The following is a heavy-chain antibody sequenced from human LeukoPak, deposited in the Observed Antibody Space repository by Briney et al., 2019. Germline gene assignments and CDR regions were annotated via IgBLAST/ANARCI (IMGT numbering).Heavy chain of an antibody. J-gene: IGHJ4*02. D-gene: IGHD4-17*01. CDR3: AITGGPTVTAFDL. CDR2: INHDGGDK. V-gene: IGHV3-7*02. CDR1: GFIFRNYW. Sequence: GVSLRLSCVASGFIFRNYWMSWVPQAPGKGLEWVANINHDGGDKNYVDSVKGRFTISRDNAKSSLYLQMNSLRVEDTAVYYCAITGGPTVTAFDLWGQGILVTVSS.